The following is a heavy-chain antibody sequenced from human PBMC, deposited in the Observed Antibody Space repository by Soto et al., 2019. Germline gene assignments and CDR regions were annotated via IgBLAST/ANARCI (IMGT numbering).Heavy chain of an antibody. CDR3: ARQGGYFSSTNCYGYYAMDV. CDR2: FHYSENT. V-gene: IGHV4-39*01. D-gene: IGHD2-2*01. Sequence: QLQLQESGPGLVKPSETLSLTCTVSGGSISSGPYSWGWIRQPPGEGLEWIATFHYSENTHYSPSLTSRVTIXVXTXXNQISLKVTSVTAADTALYYCARQGGYFSSTNCYGYYAMDVWGQGTTVTVSS. CDR1: GGSISSGPYS. J-gene: IGHJ6*02.